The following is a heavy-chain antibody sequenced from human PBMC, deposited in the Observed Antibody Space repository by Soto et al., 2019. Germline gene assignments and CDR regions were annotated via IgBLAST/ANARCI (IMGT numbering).Heavy chain of an antibody. D-gene: IGHD5-12*01. J-gene: IGHJ4*02. CDR2: IYYSGST. V-gene: IGHV4-59*01. CDR3: ARRSGYDNFDY. CDR1: GGSISSYY. Sequence: SETLSLTCTVSGGSISSYYWSWIRQPPGKGLEWIGYIYYSGSTNYNPSLKSRDTKSVDTSKNQFSLKLSSVTAADTAVYYCARRSGYDNFDYWGQGTLVTVSS.